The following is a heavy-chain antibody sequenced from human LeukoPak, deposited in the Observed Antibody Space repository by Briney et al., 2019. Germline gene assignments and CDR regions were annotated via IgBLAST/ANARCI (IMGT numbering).Heavy chain of an antibody. D-gene: IGHD3-22*01. CDR2: MYPGDSDT. CDR1: GYSFTSYW. J-gene: IGHJ4*02. Sequence: GESLKISCKGSGYSFTSYWIGWVRQMPGKGLEWMGIMYPGDSDTRYSPSFQGQVTISADKSISTAYLQWSSLKASDTAMYYCAKGTYYYDSSGYSHGANFDYWGQGTLVTVSS. CDR3: AKGTYYYDSSGYSHGANFDY. V-gene: IGHV5-51*01.